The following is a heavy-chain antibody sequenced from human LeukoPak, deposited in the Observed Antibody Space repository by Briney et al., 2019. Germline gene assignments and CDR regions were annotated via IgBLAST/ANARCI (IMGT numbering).Heavy chain of an antibody. CDR3: ARGLSVWWELLADRGFDP. CDR1: GGTFSSYA. CDR2: IIPIFGTA. Sequence: GSSVKVSCKASGGTFSSYAISWVRQAPGQGLEWMGRIIPIFGTANYAQKFQGRVTITTDESTSTAYMELSSLRSEDTAVYYCARGLSVWWELLADRGFDPWGQGTLVTVSS. V-gene: IGHV1-69*05. J-gene: IGHJ5*02. D-gene: IGHD1-26*01.